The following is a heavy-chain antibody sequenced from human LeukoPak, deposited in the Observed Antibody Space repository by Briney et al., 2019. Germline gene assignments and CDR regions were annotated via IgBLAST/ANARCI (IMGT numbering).Heavy chain of an antibody. CDR1: EYTFSRFS. V-gene: IGHV3-23*01. CDR3: ARGDDYGDSLVAY. J-gene: IGHJ4*02. CDR2: ITVTGGVAAGNA. D-gene: IGHD4-17*01. Sequence: GGSLRLSCAASEYTFSRFSMAWIRQAPGKGLEWVAQITVTGGVAAGNAYYRDSVKGRFTISRDNSKNTLYLQMNSLSAEDTAVYYCARGDDYGDSLVAYWGQGTLVTVSS.